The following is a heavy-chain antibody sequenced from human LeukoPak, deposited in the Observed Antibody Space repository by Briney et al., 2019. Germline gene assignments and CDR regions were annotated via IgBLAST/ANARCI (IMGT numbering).Heavy chain of an antibody. CDR2: ISGSGRTP. V-gene: IGHV3-23*01. D-gene: IGHD6-13*01. CDR1: AFTFSSYA. CDR3: AKILWAAGTRWFDP. Sequence: TGGSLRLSCAASAFTFSSYAMSWVRQTPEKGLEWVSSISGSGRTPYYADSVKGRFTISRDNSKTTLYLQMNSLRAEDTAVYYCAKILWAAGTRWFDPWGQGTLVTVSS. J-gene: IGHJ5*02.